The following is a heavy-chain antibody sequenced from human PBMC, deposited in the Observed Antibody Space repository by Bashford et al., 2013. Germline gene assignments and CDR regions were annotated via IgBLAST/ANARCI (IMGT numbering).Heavy chain of an antibody. CDR3: TRGSRESGSSNEAFEI. J-gene: IGHJ3*02. D-gene: IGHD2-2*01. Sequence: SVKVSCKASGYIFTDYYMHWVRQAPGQGLEWMAWISPKSGGTKYAQNFQGRVTMTRDTSINTAYMELSRLRSDDTAVYFCTRGSRESGSSNEAFEIWGQGTMVTVSS. CDR2: ISPKSGGT. CDR1: GYIFTDYY. V-gene: IGHV1-2*02.